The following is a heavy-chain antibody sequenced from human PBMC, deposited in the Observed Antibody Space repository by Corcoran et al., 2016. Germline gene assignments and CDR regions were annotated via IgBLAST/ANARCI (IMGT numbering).Heavy chain of an antibody. CDR3: ARLGGVTAILGWFDP. V-gene: IGHV1-69*01. D-gene: IGHD2-15*01. CDR2: IIPIFGTA. J-gene: IGHJ5*02. Sequence: QVQLVQSGAEVKKPGSSVKVSCKASGGTFSSYAISWVRQAPGQGFEWMGGIIPIFGTANYAQKFQGRVTITADESTSTAYKELSSLRSEDTAVYFFARLGGVTAILGWFDPWGQGTLVTVSS. CDR1: GGTFSSYA.